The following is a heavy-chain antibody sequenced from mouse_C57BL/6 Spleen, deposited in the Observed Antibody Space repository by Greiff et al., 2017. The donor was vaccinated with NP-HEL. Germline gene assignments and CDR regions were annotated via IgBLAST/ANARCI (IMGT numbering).Heavy chain of an antibody. CDR1: GFTFSDYG. Sequence: DVHLVESGGGLVKPGGSLKLSCAASGFTFSDYGMHWVRQAPEKGLEWVAYISSGSSTIYYADTVKGRFTISRDNAKNTLFLQMTSLRSEDTAMYYCASLDSSGYYCDYWGQGTTLTVAS. V-gene: IGHV5-17*01. D-gene: IGHD3-2*02. J-gene: IGHJ2*01. CDR2: ISSGSSTI. CDR3: ASLDSSGYYCDY.